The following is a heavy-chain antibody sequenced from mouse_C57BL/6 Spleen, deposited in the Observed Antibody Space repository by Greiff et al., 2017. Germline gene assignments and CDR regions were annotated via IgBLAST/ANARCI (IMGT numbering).Heavy chain of an antibody. Sequence: EVKVVESGEGLVKPGGSLKLSCAASGFTFSSYAMSWVRQTPEKRLEWVAYISSGGDYIYYADTVKGRFTISRDNARNTLYLQLSSLKSEDTAMYYCTRDDDYETCFAYWGQGTLVTVSA. CDR2: ISSGGDYI. J-gene: IGHJ3*01. D-gene: IGHD2-4*01. V-gene: IGHV5-9-1*02. CDR3: TRDDDYETCFAY. CDR1: GFTFSSYA.